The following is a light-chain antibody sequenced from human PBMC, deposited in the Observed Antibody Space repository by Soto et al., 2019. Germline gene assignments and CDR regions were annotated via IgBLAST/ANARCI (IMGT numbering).Light chain of an antibody. J-gene: IGKJ4*01. CDR1: ESVSSNF. CDR3: RMCDSAHALT. CDR2: GAS. Sequence: EIVLTQSPGTLSLSPGERVTLSCRASESVSSNFLAWYQQKPGQAPRLLIYGASSRAAGIPDRFSGSGSGTDFTLSINRVEPEDAVTDYCRMCDSAHALTFGGGPKVEIK. V-gene: IGKV3-20*01.